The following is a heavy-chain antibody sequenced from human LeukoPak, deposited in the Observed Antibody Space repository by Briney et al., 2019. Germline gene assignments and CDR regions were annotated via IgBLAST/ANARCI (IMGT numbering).Heavy chain of an antibody. D-gene: IGHD2-15*01. J-gene: IGHJ4*02. CDR1: DGSISSSTYF. CDR2: IYYSGST. Sequence: PSETLSLTCAVSDGSISSSTYFWGWIRQPPGKGLEWIGSIYYSGSTYYNPSLKSRITISVDTSKNHFSLRLSSVTAADTAVYYCARGRVASLWGQGTLVTVSS. V-gene: IGHV4-39*02. CDR3: ARGRVASL.